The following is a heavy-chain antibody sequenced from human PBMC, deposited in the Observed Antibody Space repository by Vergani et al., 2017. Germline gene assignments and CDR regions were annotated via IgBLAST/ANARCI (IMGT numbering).Heavy chain of an antibody. J-gene: IGHJ4*02. CDR3: ARVPTTGYDSSGYYFDY. CDR2: INPNSGGT. Sequence: QVQLVQSGAEVKKPGASVKVSCKSSGYTFTGYYMHWVRQAPGQGLEWMGWINPNSGGTNYAQKCQGRVTMTRDTSISTAYMELSRLRSDDTAVYYCARVPTTGYDSSGYYFDYWGQGTLVTVSS. D-gene: IGHD3-22*01. V-gene: IGHV1-2*02. CDR1: GYTFTGYY.